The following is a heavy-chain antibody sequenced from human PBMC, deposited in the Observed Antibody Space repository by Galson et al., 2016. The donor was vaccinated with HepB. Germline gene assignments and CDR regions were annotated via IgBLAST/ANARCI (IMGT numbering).Heavy chain of an antibody. Sequence: SETLSLTCTVSGASISGYYLSWIRQPPGKGLEWIGYIYSSGRTNYNPSLKSRVTISVDTPKNQFSLNLSSVTAADTAVYYCARDDSGGWYGFHYGMDVWGQGTTVTVSS. D-gene: IGHD6-19*01. V-gene: IGHV4-59*01. CDR2: IYSSGRT. CDR3: ARDDSGGWYGFHYGMDV. J-gene: IGHJ6*02. CDR1: GASISGYY.